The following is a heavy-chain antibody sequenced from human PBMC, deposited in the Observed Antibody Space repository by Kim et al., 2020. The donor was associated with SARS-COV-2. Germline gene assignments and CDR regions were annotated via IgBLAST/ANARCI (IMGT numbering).Heavy chain of an antibody. Sequence: GGSLRLSCAASGFTFSSYSMNWVRQAPGKGLEWVSSISSSSSYIYYADSVKGRFTISRDNAKNSLYLQMNSLRAEDTAVYYCARDDHQPHQTYYDILTGYYGIGYWGQGTLVTVSS. CDR3: ARDDHQPHQTYYDILTGYYGIGY. CDR1: GFTFSSYS. V-gene: IGHV3-21*04. D-gene: IGHD3-9*01. J-gene: IGHJ4*02. CDR2: ISSSSSYI.